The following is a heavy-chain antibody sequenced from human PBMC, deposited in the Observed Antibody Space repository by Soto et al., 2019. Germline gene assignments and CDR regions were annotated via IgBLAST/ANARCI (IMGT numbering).Heavy chain of an antibody. CDR2: INAGNGNT. J-gene: IGHJ6*02. D-gene: IGHD2-2*01. V-gene: IGHV1-3*01. Sequence: ASVKVSCKASGYTFTSYAMHWVRQAPGQRLEWMGWINAGNGNTKYSQKFQGRVTITRDTSASTAYMELSSLRSEDTAVYYCAKGEGWLGHCSSTSCYGGSYGMDVWGQGTTVTVSS. CDR1: GYTFTSYA. CDR3: AKGEGWLGHCSSTSCYGGSYGMDV.